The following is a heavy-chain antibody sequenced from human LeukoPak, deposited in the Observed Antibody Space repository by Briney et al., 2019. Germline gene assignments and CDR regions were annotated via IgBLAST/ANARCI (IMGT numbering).Heavy chain of an antibody. D-gene: IGHD2-2*03. CDR3: ARVASDLWIIPAFDI. CDR2: ISSSGNTI. Sequence: GGSLRLSCAASGFTFRSYEMNWVRQAPGKGLEWVSYISSSGNTIYYADSEKGRFTISRDNAKNSLCLQMNSLRAEDTAVYYCARVASDLWIIPAFDIWGQGTMVTVSS. CDR1: GFTFRSYE. J-gene: IGHJ3*02. V-gene: IGHV3-48*03.